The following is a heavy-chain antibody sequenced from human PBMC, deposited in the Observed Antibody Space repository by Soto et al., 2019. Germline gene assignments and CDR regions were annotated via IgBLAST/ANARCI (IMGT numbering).Heavy chain of an antibody. V-gene: IGHV3-30*18. D-gene: IGHD3-10*01. CDR3: AKGVIMYYYYYYGMDV. J-gene: IGHJ6*02. Sequence: GGSLRLSCAASGFTFSSYGMHWVRPAPGKGLEWVAVISYDGSNKYYADSVKGRFTISRDNSKNTLYLQMNSLRAEDTAVYYCAKGVIMYYYYYYGMDVWGQGTTVTVSS. CDR2: ISYDGSNK. CDR1: GFTFSSYG.